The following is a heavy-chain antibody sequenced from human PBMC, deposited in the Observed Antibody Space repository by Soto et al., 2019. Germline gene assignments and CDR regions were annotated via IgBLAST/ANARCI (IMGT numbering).Heavy chain of an antibody. D-gene: IGHD6-19*01. J-gene: IGHJ4*02. CDR1: GGSIGTRNYY. V-gene: IGHV4-39*01. CDR2: LYYSGST. CDR3: ARHYSSGWDYLDY. Sequence: QLQLQESGPGLVKPSETLSLTCNVSGGSIGTRNYYWAWIRQPPGKGLEWIGSLYYSGSTYYNPSLKSRVTISVDTSKNQFSLKVTSVTAADTAVYYCARHYSSGWDYLDYWGQGTLVTVSS.